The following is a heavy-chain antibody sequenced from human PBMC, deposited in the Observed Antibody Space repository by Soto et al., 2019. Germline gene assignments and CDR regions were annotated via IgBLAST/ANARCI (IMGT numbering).Heavy chain of an antibody. CDR3: VSPGGDY. CDR1: GFTLSRHW. Sequence: PGGSLRLSCAASGFTLSRHWMNWVRQAPGKGLEWVANINGDGSEKYYVDSVTGRFTISRDNAKNSVFLQMNSLRAEDSAVYCCVSPGGDYWGEGTLVTSPQ. J-gene: IGHJ4*02. V-gene: IGHV3-7*01. CDR2: INGDGSEK. D-gene: IGHD2-8*02.